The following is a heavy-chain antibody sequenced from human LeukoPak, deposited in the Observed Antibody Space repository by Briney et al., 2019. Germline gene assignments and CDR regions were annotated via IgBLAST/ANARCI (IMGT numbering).Heavy chain of an antibody. V-gene: IGHV4-4*09. J-gene: IGHJ4*02. CDR2: IYNSGST. CDR3: ARGAYGGYLYYFDY. CDR1: GGSMSSYY. D-gene: IGHD5-12*01. Sequence: PSETLSLTCTVSGGSMSSYYWSWIRQPPEKGLEWIGYIYNSGSTNYNPSLKSRVTISVDTSKNQFSLKLNSVTAADTAVYYCARGAYGGYLYYFDYWGQGTPVTVSS.